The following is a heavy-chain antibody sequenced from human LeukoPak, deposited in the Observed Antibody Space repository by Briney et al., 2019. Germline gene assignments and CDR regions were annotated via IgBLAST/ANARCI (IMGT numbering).Heavy chain of an antibody. J-gene: IGHJ3*02. Sequence: ASVMVSCKASGYTLTSYYMHWVRQAPGQGLEWMGIINPTVGDTIYAQKFQGRVTMTRDMSTSTAYMELSNLRSDDTAVYYCARYGFSTVWQGGWHAFDIWGQGTMVTVSS. CDR1: GYTLTSYY. D-gene: IGHD6-13*01. CDR2: INPTVGDT. V-gene: IGHV1-46*01. CDR3: ARYGFSTVWQGGWHAFDI.